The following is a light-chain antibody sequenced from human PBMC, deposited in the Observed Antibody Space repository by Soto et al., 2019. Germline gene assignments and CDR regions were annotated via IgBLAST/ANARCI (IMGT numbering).Light chain of an antibody. V-gene: IGKV3-11*01. Sequence: EVVLTQSPVTLSLSPGERATLSCRASQSFRGLLAWYQQKPGQAHRLLIYDAYNRATGIPPRFSGSGSGTDFTSTISSLEPEDSAVYYCQQRHMWPITFGQGTRLEIK. CDR2: DAY. J-gene: IGKJ5*01. CDR3: QQRHMWPIT. CDR1: QSFRGL.